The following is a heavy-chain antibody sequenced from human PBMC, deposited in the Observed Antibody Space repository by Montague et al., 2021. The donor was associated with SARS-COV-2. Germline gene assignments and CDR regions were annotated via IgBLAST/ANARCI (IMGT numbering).Heavy chain of an antibody. CDR2: VYYTGHT. Sequence: SETLSLTCSVSGGSTKTMRYYWAWIRQSPGKGLEWIASVYYTGHTYYTXXLAARTAISLDTSTNYFSLTLSSVAADDTAIYYRATDRAGHYYFDNWGQGTPVIVSS. CDR3: ATDRAGHYYFDN. J-gene: IGHJ4*02. D-gene: IGHD3-10*01. CDR1: GGSTKTMRYY. V-gene: IGHV4-39*07.